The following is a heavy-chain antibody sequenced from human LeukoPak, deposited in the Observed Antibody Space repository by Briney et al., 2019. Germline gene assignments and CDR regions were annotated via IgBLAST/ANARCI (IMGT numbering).Heavy chain of an antibody. D-gene: IGHD2-15*01. CDR3: AKSRSGGGSCYSY. CDR2: ISGSDDGT. J-gene: IGHJ4*02. Sequence: PGGSLRLSCAASGFTFSNYAMTWVRQAPGKGLEWVSTISGSDDGTFYADSVRGRFTISRDNSKNTLYLQMNSLRAEDTAVYYCAKSRSGGGSCYSYWGQGTLVTVSS. V-gene: IGHV3-23*01. CDR1: GFTFSNYA.